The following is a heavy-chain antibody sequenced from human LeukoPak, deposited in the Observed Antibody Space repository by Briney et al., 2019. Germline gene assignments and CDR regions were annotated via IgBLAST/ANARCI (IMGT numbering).Heavy chain of an antibody. Sequence: GASVKVSCKASGYTFTSYAMNWVRQAPGQGLEWMGWINTNTGNPTYAQGFTGRFVFSLDTSVSTAYLQISSLRVEDTAVYYCAKTHDYGDYGWFDPWGQGTVVTVSS. CDR3: AKTHDYGDYGWFDP. CDR2: INTNTGNP. D-gene: IGHD4-17*01. CDR1: GYTFTSYA. V-gene: IGHV7-4-1*02. J-gene: IGHJ5*02.